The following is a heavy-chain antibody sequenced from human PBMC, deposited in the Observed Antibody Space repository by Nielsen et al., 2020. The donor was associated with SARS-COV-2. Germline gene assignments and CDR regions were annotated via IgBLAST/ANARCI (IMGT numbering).Heavy chain of an antibody. CDR3: ARGTGTTRNYYYFHGMDV. Sequence: SVKVSCKASGGTLSSYAFSWVRQAPGQGLEWMGRIIPILGIVNYAQKLQGRVTITADKSTSTAYMELRSLRSEDTALYYCARGTGTTRNYYYFHGMDVWGQGTTVTVSS. D-gene: IGHD1-1*01. V-gene: IGHV1-69*04. CDR2: IIPILGIV. J-gene: IGHJ6*02. CDR1: GGTLSSYA.